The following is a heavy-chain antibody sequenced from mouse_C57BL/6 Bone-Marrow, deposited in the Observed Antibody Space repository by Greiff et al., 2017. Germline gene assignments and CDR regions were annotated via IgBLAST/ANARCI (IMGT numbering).Heavy chain of an antibody. J-gene: IGHJ2*01. CDR2: INPNNGGT. CDR3: AGGSSGSDY. D-gene: IGHD3-2*02. V-gene: IGHV1-22*01. CDR1: GYTFTDYN. Sequence: EVQVVESGPELVKPGASVKMSCKASGYTFTDYNMHWVKQSHGKSLEWIGYINPNNGGTSYNQKFKGKATLTVNKSSSTAYMELRSLTSEESAVYYCAGGSSGSDYWGQGTTLTVSS.